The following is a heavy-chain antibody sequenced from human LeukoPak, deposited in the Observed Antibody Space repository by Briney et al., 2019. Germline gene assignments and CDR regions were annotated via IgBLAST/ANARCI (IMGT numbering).Heavy chain of an antibody. J-gene: IGHJ4*02. CDR1: GGSFSGYY. V-gene: IGHV4-34*01. D-gene: IGHD2-15*01. Sequence: SETLSLTCAVYGGSFSGYYWSWIRQPPGKGLEWIGEINHSGSTNYNPSLKSRVTISVGTSKNQFSLKLSSVTAADTAVYYCARGEVVAALDYWGQGTLVTVSS. CDR2: INHSGST. CDR3: ARGEVVAALDY.